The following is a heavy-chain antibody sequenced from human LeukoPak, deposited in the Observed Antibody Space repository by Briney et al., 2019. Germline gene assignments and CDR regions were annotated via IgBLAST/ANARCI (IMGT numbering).Heavy chain of an antibody. CDR1: GFPVSDNY. Sequence: GSLRLSCAASGFPVSDNYMTWVRQAPGKGLEWVSVIYNGGTTKYADSVKGRFIISRDNSRNMLYLQMNSLRVEDTAVYYCARWPTMGGRWGQGTLVTVSS. D-gene: IGHD3-16*01. CDR2: IYNGGTT. V-gene: IGHV3-66*01. CDR3: ARWPTMGGR. J-gene: IGHJ4*02.